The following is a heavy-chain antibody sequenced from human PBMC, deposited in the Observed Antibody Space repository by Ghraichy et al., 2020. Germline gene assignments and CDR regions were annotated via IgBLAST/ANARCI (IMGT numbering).Heavy chain of an antibody. CDR1: GFTFSSYA. Sequence: GGSLRLSCAASGFTFSSYAMHWFRQTPDKGLEWVALISYDGSSKHYAVSVAGRFTISRDNSMNTLLLEMNGLRTEDTAVYYCVRDHDRGGSGWYNDYWGLGTLVTVSS. CDR2: ISYDGSSK. V-gene: IGHV3-30*04. CDR3: VRDHDRGGSGWYNDY. J-gene: IGHJ4*02. D-gene: IGHD6-19*01.